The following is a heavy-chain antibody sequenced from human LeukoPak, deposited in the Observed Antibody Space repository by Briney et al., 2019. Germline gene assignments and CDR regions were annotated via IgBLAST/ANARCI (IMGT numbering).Heavy chain of an antibody. CDR1: GFTFSRYA. D-gene: IGHD1-1*01. V-gene: IGHV3-23*01. CDR3: AKDLELERGMADYFDY. Sequence: QPGGSLRLSCVVSGFTFSRYAMTWVRQAPGKGLEWVSTISDSGGSTYYADSVKGRFSISRDNSKNTLYLQMHSLRAEDTAVYYCAKDLELERGMADYFDYWGQGTLVTVSS. CDR2: ISDSGGST. J-gene: IGHJ4*02.